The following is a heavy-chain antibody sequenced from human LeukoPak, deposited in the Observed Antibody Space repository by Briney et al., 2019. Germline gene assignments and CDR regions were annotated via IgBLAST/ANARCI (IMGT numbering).Heavy chain of an antibody. J-gene: IGHJ4*02. CDR3: AKTDGRGYSCGYRYYDSSGYSY. D-gene: IGHD3-22*01. CDR1: GFTFSSYA. CDR2: ISGSGGST. V-gene: IGHV3-23*01. Sequence: GGSLRLSCAASGFTFSSYAMSWVRQAPGKGLEWVSAISGSGGSTYYADSVKGRFTISRDNSKNTLYLQMNSLRAEDTAVYYCAKTDGRGYSCGYRYYDSSGYSYWGQGTLVTVSS.